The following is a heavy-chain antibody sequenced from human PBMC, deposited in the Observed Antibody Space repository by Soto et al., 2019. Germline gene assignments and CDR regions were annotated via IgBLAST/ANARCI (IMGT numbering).Heavy chain of an antibody. J-gene: IGHJ4*02. V-gene: IGHV3-7*01. D-gene: IGHD3-9*01. CDR2: IKQDGSEN. Sequence: EVQLVESGGGLVQTGGSLRLSCAASGFTFSNYWMTWVRQAPGKGLEWVANIKQDGSENYYVDSVKGRSTISRDNAKNSLYLHMNSLKADDTAVYYCARDVILRSFDWFPPVATIQDYWGQGTLVTVSS. CDR1: GFTFSNYW. CDR3: ARDVILRSFDWFPPVATIQDY.